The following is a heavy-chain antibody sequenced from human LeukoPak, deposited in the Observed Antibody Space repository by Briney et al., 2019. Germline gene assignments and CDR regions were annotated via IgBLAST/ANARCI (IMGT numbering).Heavy chain of an antibody. CDR3: ATLPLYSSSWYESY. CDR2: IYYSGST. Sequence: SETLSLTCTVSGGSISSSSYYWGWIRQPPGKGLEWIGSIYYSGSTYYNPSLKSRVTISVDTSKNQFSLKLSSVTAADTAVYYCATLPLYSSSWYESYWGQGTLVTVSS. D-gene: IGHD6-13*01. CDR1: GGSISSSSYY. V-gene: IGHV4-39*07. J-gene: IGHJ4*02.